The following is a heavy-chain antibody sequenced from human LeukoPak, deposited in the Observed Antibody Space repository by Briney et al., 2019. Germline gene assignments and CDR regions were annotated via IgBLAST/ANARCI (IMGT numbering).Heavy chain of an antibody. CDR1: GGSISSYY. D-gene: IGHD2-2*01. J-gene: IGHJ4*02. CDR2: IYTSGST. V-gene: IGHV4-4*07. CDR3: ARRHCSSTSCYTDPGIFDY. Sequence: SETLSLTCTVSGGSISSYYWSWIRQPAGKGLEWIGRIYTSGSTNYNPSLKSRVTISVDPSKNQFSLKVSSVTAADTAVYYCARRHCSSTSCYTDPGIFDYWGQGMLVTVSS.